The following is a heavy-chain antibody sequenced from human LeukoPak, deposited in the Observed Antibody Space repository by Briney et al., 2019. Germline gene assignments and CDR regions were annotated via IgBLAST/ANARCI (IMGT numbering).Heavy chain of an antibody. J-gene: IGHJ3*02. CDR1: RVTFSSYA. D-gene: IGHD3-10*01. Sequence: GGSLRLSCAASRVTFSSYALHWVRQAQGKGLEGVAVISYDGSNKYYADSVKGRFTISRDNSKNTLYLQMNSLRAEDTAVYYCARDRLLWFWELLPDAFDIWGQGTRVTVSS. CDR2: ISYDGSNK. V-gene: IGHV3-30-3*01. CDR3: ARDRLLWFWELLPDAFDI.